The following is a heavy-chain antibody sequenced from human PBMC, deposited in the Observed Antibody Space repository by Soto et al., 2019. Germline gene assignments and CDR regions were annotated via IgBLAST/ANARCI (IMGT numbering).Heavy chain of an antibody. V-gene: IGHV1-69*08. Sequence: QVQLVQSGAEVKKPGSSVKVSCKDSGGTFSTYSLFWLRQAPGQGLEWMGRIIPMLGTRNYAQRFQDRLTITADKTTATAHMELSSLRSEDTALYYCTVGSWSGEVFDIWGQGTMVTVSS. D-gene: IGHD2-21*01. CDR2: IIPMLGTR. J-gene: IGHJ3*02. CDR3: TVGSWSGEVFDI. CDR1: GGTFSTYS.